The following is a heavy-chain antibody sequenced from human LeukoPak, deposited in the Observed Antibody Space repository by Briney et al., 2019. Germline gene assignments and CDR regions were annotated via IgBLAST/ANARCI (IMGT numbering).Heavy chain of an antibody. CDR2: IKEDGSEK. Sequence: GGSLRLSCAASGFSFSSYWMNWVRQAPGKGLEWEANIKEDGSEKYYVDSVKGRFTISRDNAKKSLYLQMNSLRAEDTAVYYCATSRAFDYWGQGTLVTVSS. CDR1: GFSFSSYW. CDR3: ATSRAFDY. V-gene: IGHV3-7*01. J-gene: IGHJ4*02.